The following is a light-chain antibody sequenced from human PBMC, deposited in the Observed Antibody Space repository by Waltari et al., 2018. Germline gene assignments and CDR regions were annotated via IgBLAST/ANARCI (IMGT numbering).Light chain of an antibody. Sequence: QSALTQPASVSGSPGQTITISSTGTSSDIGCHNYDSWYQQNPGKAPKLKIYDVVKPPSVVSNRFSGSKSGNTASLTISGLKAEDDAIYYCSSYASSKFGGGTKLTVL. CDR2: DVV. V-gene: IGLV2-14*01. CDR1: SSDIGCHNY. CDR3: SSYASSK. J-gene: IGLJ2*01.